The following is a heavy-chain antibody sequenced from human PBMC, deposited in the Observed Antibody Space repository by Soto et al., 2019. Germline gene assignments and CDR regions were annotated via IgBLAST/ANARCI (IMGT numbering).Heavy chain of an antibody. CDR2: IFYSGST. D-gene: IGHD2-15*01. Sequence: QVQLQESGPGLVKPSQTLSLTCTVSGGSISSGDHYWNWIRQPPGKGLEWIGYIFYSGSTYYNPSLGSRVTISVDTSKNQFSRKLSSVTAADTAVYYCARTSGTYSRYYFDYWGQGTLVTVSS. CDR3: ARTSGTYSRYYFDY. CDR1: GGSISSGDHY. V-gene: IGHV4-30-4*01. J-gene: IGHJ4*02.